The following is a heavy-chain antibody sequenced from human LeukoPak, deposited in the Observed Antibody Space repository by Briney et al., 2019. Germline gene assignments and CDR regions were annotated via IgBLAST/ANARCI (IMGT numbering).Heavy chain of an antibody. CDR1: GFTFSSFA. Sequence: GGSLRLSCAASGFTFSSFAMHWVRQAPGKGLEWVAVISYDGSKKYYADSVKGRFTISRDNSKNTLYLQMNSLRAEDTAIYYCAKRVVYYFDYWGRGTLVTVSS. V-gene: IGHV3-30-3*02. CDR2: ISYDGSKK. D-gene: IGHD2-8*02. J-gene: IGHJ4*02. CDR3: AKRVVYYFDY.